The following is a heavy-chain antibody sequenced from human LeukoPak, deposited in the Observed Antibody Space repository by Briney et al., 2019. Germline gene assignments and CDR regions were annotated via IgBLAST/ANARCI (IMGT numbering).Heavy chain of an antibody. V-gene: IGHV3-74*01. J-gene: IGHJ4*02. Sequence: GGPLRLSCAASGFTFSSYWMHWVRQAPGKGLVWVSRINSDGSSTNYADSVKGRFTISRDNAENTLYLQMNSLRAEDTAVFYCARTQYSGSKLDYWGQGILVTVSS. CDR2: INSDGSST. CDR3: ARTQYSGSKLDY. CDR1: GFTFSSYW. D-gene: IGHD1-26*01.